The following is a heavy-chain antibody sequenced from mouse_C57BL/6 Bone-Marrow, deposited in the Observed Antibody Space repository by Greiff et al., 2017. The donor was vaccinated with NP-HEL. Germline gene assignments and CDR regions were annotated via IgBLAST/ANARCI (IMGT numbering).Heavy chain of an antibody. V-gene: IGHV1-50*01. Sequence: VQLQQPGAELVKPGASVKLSCKASGYTFTSYWMQWVKQRPGQGLEWIGEIDPSDSYTNYNQKFKGKATLTVDTSSSTAYMQLSSLTSEDSAVYYCASVYYGYAMDYWGQGTSVTVSS. J-gene: IGHJ4*01. CDR1: GYTFTSYW. D-gene: IGHD2-1*01. CDR2: IDPSDSYT. CDR3: ASVYYGYAMDY.